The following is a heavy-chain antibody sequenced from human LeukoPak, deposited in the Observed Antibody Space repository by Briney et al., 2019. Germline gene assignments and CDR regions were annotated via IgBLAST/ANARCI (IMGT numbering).Heavy chain of an antibody. J-gene: IGHJ4*02. D-gene: IGHD4-17*01. CDR3: TTDHDYGDPGIFDY. CDR1: GFTFSSYS. CDR2: IKSKTDGGTT. V-gene: IGHV3-15*01. Sequence: GGSLRLSCAASGFTFSSYSMNWVRQAPGKGLEWVGRIKSKTDGGTTDYAAPVKGRFTISRDDSKNTLYLQMNSLKTEDTAVYYCTTDHDYGDPGIFDYWGQGTLVTVSS.